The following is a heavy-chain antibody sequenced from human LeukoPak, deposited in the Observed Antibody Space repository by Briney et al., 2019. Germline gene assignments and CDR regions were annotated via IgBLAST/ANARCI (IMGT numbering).Heavy chain of an antibody. CDR2: IYYSGST. J-gene: IGHJ4*02. D-gene: IGHD4-17*01. Sequence: PSETLSLTCTDSGGSISSYYWSWIRQPPGKGLEWIGYIYYSGSTNYNPSLKSRVTISVDTSKNQFSLKLSSVTAADTAVYYCARGTITTVTDSWGPGTLVTVSS. V-gene: IGHV4-59*01. CDR1: GGSISSYY. CDR3: ARGTITTVTDS.